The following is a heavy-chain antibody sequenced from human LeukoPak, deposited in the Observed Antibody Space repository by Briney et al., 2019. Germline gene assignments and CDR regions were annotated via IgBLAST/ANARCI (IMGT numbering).Heavy chain of an antibody. CDR3: AKWGVLRYFDWLLPVFDY. J-gene: IGHJ4*02. D-gene: IGHD3-9*01. CDR1: GFTFSSYG. V-gene: IGHV3-23*01. Sequence: PGGTLRLSCAASGFTFSSYGMSWVRQAPGKGLEWVSAISGSGGSTYYADSVKGRFTISRDNSKNTLYLQMNSLRAEDTAVYYCAKWGVLRYFDWLLPVFDYWGQGTLVTVSS. CDR2: ISGSGGST.